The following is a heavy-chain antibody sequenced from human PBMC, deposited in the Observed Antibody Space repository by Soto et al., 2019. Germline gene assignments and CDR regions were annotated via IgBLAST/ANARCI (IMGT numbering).Heavy chain of an antibody. D-gene: IGHD1-26*01. Sequence: QVQLVQSGAEVKKPGSSVKVSCKSSGGTFSSYAISWVRQAPGQGLEWVGGLIPIFGTTNYAQRFQGRVTITADDSTTTAYMELSNLSSDDTAVYYCARDSPYRGDYWVWFDPWGQGTLVTVSS. CDR1: GGTFSSYA. J-gene: IGHJ5*02. V-gene: IGHV1-69*01. CDR2: LIPIFGTT. CDR3: ARDSPYRGDYWVWFDP.